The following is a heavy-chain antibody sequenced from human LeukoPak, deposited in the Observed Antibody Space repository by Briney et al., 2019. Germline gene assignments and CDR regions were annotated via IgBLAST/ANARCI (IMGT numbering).Heavy chain of an antibody. Sequence: GGSLRLSCAVCGLTFSGFGITWMREAPGKALEWVASMKRDGSESWYVDSVKGGFTISRDVPKNFLYVQLTRVSAEDPALYRCARDRGRNSFDYWGQRTLVSVSS. CDR1: GLTFSGFG. CDR3: ARDRGRNSFDY. CDR2: MKRDGSES. V-gene: IGHV3-7*01. D-gene: IGHD1-14*01. J-gene: IGHJ4*02.